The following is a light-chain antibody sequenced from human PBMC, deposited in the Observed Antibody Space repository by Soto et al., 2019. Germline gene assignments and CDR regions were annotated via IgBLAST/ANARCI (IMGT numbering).Light chain of an antibody. CDR3: QQYNNWPPYT. Sequence: ETVMTQSPATLSVSPGERVTLSCRASQSVSTNLAWYQQKPGQAPRLLIYRASTRATGIPDRFSGSGFGTEFTLTISGLQSEDFAVYFCQQYNNWPPYTFGQGTKLQIK. CDR2: RAS. J-gene: IGKJ2*01. V-gene: IGKV3-15*01. CDR1: QSVSTN.